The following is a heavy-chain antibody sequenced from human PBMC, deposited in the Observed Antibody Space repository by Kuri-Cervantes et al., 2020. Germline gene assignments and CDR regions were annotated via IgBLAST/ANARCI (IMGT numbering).Heavy chain of an antibody. CDR2: ISYDGSNK. CDR1: GFTFSSYA. CDR3: ARDRGTGWYLPHIP. J-gene: IGHJ5*02. Sequence: GGSLRLSCAASGFTFSSYAMHWVRQAPGKGLEWVAVISYDGSNKYYADSVKGRFTISRDNSKNTLYLQMNSLRAEDTAVYYCARDRGTGWYLPHIPWGQGTLVTVSS. V-gene: IGHV3-30-3*01. D-gene: IGHD6-19*01.